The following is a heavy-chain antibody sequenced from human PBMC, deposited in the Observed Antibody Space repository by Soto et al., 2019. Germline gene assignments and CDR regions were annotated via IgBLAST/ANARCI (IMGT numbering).Heavy chain of an antibody. J-gene: IGHJ4*02. CDR3: ASLSFLYGSGTYQVYFDS. D-gene: IGHD3-10*01. CDR1: GYSFTKFW. Sequence: PGESLKISCKGSGYSFTKFWIGWVRQMPGKGLEWMGIIYPGDSDTRYSPSFQGQVSISADKSISTAYLQWSSLKASDTAMYYCASLSFLYGSGTYQVYFDSWGQGTLVTVSS. V-gene: IGHV5-51*01. CDR2: IYPGDSDT.